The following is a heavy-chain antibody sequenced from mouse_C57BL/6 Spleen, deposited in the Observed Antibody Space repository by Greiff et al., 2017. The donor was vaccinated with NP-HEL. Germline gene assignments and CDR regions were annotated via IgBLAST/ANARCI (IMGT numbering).Heavy chain of an antibody. D-gene: IGHD2-1*01. Sequence: DVQLQESGAELVRPGASVKLSCTASGFNIKDDYMHWVKQRPEQGLEWIGWIDPENGDTEYASKFQGKATITADTSSNTAYLQLSSLTSEDTAVYYCTSYGSDYWGQGTTLTVSS. CDR1: GFNIKDDY. J-gene: IGHJ2*01. CDR3: TSYGSDY. V-gene: IGHV14-4*01. CDR2: IDPENGDT.